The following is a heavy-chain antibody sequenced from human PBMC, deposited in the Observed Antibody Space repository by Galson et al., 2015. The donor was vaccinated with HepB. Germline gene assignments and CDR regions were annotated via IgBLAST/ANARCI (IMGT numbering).Heavy chain of an antibody. Sequence: SVKVSCKASGGTFSSYAISWVRQAPGQGLEWMGGIIPIFGTANYAQKFQGRVTITADESTSTAYMELSSLRSEDTAVYYCARDPRYCSSTSCFGLGDDAFDIWGQGTMVTVSS. CDR2: IIPIFGTA. V-gene: IGHV1-69*13. J-gene: IGHJ3*02. D-gene: IGHD2-2*01. CDR3: ARDPRYCSSTSCFGLGDDAFDI. CDR1: GGTFSSYA.